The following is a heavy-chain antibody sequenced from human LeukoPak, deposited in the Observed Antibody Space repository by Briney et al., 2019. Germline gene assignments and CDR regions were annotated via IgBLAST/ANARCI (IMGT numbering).Heavy chain of an antibody. CDR1: GFTFSSYA. CDR2: ISSNGGST. Sequence: QPGGSLRLSCAASGFTFSSYAMHWVRQAPGKGLGYVSAISSNGGSTYYANSVKGRFTISRDNSKNTLYLQMGSLRAEDMAVYYCARAADYCGGDCYLDYWGQGTLVTVSS. D-gene: IGHD2-21*02. J-gene: IGHJ4*02. CDR3: ARAADYCGGDCYLDY. V-gene: IGHV3-64*01.